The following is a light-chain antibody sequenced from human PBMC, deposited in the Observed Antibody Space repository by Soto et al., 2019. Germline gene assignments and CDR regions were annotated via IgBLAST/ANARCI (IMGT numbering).Light chain of an antibody. J-gene: IGLJ7*01. CDR2: RNN. Sequence: QSVLTQPPSASGTPGQRVTISCSGSSSNIGSNYVYWYQQLPGTAPKLLIYRNNQRPSGVPDRFSGSTSGTSASLAISGLLSEEEADYYCAAWDDGLSGPVFGGGTQLTVL. CDR1: SSNIGSNY. V-gene: IGLV1-47*01. CDR3: AAWDDGLSGPV.